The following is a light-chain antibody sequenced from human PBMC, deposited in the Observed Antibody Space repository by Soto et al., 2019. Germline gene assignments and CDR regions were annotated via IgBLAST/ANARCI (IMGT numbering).Light chain of an antibody. Sequence: EIVLTQSPGTLSLSPGERATLSCRASQSVSSSYLAWYQQKPGQAPRLLIYGASSRTTGIPDRFSGSGSGTDCTLTISRLEPDDCAVYYCQQYGSSPPWTFGQWTKVEIK. V-gene: IGKV3-20*01. CDR2: GAS. CDR1: QSVSSSY. J-gene: IGKJ1*01. CDR3: QQYGSSPPWT.